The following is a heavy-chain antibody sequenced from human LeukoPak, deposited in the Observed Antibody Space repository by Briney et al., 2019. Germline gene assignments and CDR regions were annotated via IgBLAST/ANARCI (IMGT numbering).Heavy chain of an antibody. J-gene: IGHJ4*02. V-gene: IGHV3-33*01. CDR3: ARDLFPRGYWSGGSCYSSSLDY. Sequence: GGSLRLSCAASGFTFSSYGMHWVRQAPGKGLEWVAVIWYDGSNKYYADSVKGRFTISRDNSKNTLYLQMNSLRAEDTAVYYCARDLFPRGYWSGGSCYSSSLDYWGQGTLVTVSS. D-gene: IGHD2-15*01. CDR2: IWYDGSNK. CDR1: GFTFSSYG.